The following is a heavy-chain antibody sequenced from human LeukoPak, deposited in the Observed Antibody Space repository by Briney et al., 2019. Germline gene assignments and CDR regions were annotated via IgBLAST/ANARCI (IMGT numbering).Heavy chain of an antibody. D-gene: IGHD6-19*01. J-gene: IGHJ4*02. CDR3: ARQEWLQPSSFDY. Sequence: ETLSLTCTFSGGSISSRSYYWGWIRQPPGKGLEWIGSIYYSGSTYHNASLKSRVTISVDTSKNQFSLNLSSVTAADTAMYFCARQEWLQPSSFDYWGQGTLVTVSS. V-gene: IGHV4-39*01. CDR1: GGSISSRSYY. CDR2: IYYSGST.